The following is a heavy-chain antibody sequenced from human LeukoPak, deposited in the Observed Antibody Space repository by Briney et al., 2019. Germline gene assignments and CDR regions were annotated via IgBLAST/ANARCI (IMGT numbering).Heavy chain of an antibody. CDR3: ARQRYSSSWSDFDY. V-gene: IGHV5-51*01. CDR1: GYSFTIYW. D-gene: IGHD6-13*01. J-gene: IGHJ4*02. CDR2: IYPGDSDT. Sequence: GESLKIFCKGSGYSFTIYWIGWVRQMPGKGLEWMGIIYPGDSDTRYSPSFQGQVTISADKSISTAYLQWSSLKASDTAMYYCARQRYSSSWSDFDYWGQGTLVTVSS.